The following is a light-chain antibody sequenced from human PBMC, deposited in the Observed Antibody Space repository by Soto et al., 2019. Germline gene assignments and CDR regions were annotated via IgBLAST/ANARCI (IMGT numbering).Light chain of an antibody. J-gene: IGLJ1*01. CDR3: CSYAGRYTYI. Sequence: QSALTQPRSVSGSPGQSVTISCAGTSSDVGGYNYVSWYQQHPGKAPKLMIYDVSKRPPGVPDRFSGSKSGNTASLTISGLQAEDEADYYCCSYAGRYTYIFGTGTKLTVL. CDR2: DVS. CDR1: SSDVGGYNY. V-gene: IGLV2-11*01.